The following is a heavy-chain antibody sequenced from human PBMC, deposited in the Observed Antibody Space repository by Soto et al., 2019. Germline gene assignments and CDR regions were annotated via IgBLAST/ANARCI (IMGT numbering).Heavy chain of an antibody. CDR3: ATDSRYCSGGNCEDY. D-gene: IGHD2-15*01. J-gene: IGHJ4*02. CDR1: GFTFSTSA. Sequence: ASVKVSCKASGFTFSTSAMQWVRQARGQCLEWIGWIVVGSGHTNYAQKFQERVTITRDMSTSTAYMELSSLRSEDTAVYYCATDSRYCSGGNCEDYWGQGTLVTVSS. CDR2: IVVGSGHT. V-gene: IGHV1-58*02.